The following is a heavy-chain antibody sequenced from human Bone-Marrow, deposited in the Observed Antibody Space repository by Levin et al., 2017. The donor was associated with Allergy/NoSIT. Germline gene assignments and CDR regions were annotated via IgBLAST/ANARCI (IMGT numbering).Heavy chain of an antibody. J-gene: IGHJ4*02. V-gene: IGHV3-21*04. CDR3: ARELLGSDCGSGRYIYFDS. CDR2: ISSNGRYL. D-gene: IGHD3-10*01. CDR1: GFSFSSYV. Sequence: GGSLRLSCQASGFSFSSYVINWVRQAPGKGLEWISSISSNGRYLYYAASVKGRFTISRDNANNSVLLQMNRLGVEDAAVYCCARELLGSDCGSGRYIYFDSWGQGTAITVSS.